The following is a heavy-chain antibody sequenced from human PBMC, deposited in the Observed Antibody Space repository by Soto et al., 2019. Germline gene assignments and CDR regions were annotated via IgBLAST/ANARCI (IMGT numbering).Heavy chain of an antibody. CDR1: GYTFTGYY. J-gene: IGHJ6*02. D-gene: IGHD5-12*01. V-gene: IGHV1-2*04. CDR3: ARERFPLVATMPDGMDV. CDR2: INPNSGGT. Sequence: QVQLVQSGAEVKKPGASVKVSCKASGYTFTGYYMHWVRQAPGQGLEWMGWINPNSGGTNYAQKFQGWVTMTRDTSLSTAYMELSRLRSDDTAVYYCARERFPLVATMPDGMDVWGQGTTVTVSS.